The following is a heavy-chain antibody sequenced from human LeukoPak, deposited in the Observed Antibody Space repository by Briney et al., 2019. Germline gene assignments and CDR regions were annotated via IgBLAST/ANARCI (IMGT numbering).Heavy chain of an antibody. J-gene: IGHJ5*02. CDR1: GGSISSGDYY. Sequence: SETLSLTCTVSGGSISSGDYYWSWIRQPPGKSLEWIGYIYYSGSTYYNPSLKSRVTISVDTSKNQFSLRLSSVTAADTAVYYCATRPDIAAAGPGWFDPWGQGTLVTVSS. D-gene: IGHD6-13*01. V-gene: IGHV4-30-4*01. CDR3: ATRPDIAAAGPGWFDP. CDR2: IYYSGST.